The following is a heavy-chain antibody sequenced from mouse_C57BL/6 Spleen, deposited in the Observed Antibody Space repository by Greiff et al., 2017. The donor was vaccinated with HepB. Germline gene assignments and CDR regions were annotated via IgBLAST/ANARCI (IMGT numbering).Heavy chain of an antibody. D-gene: IGHD5-2*01. J-gene: IGHJ4*01. V-gene: IGHV1-69*01. CDR3: ARKNRPYYYAMDY. CDR2: IDPSDSYT. Sequence: VQLQQSGAELVMPGASVKLSCKASGYTFTSYWMHWVKQRPGQGLEWIGEIDPSDSYTNYNQKFKGKSTLTVDKSSSTAYMQLSSLTSEDSAVYYCARKNRPYYYAMDYWGQGTSVTVSS. CDR1: GYTFTSYW.